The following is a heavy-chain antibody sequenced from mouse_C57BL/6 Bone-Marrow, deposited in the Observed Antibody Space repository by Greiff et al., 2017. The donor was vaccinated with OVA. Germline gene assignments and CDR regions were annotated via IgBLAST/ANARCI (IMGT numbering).Heavy chain of an antibody. CDR2: IDPENGDT. V-gene: IGHV14-4*01. Sequence: VQLQQPGAELVRPGASVKLSCTASGFNIKDDYMHWVKQRPEQGLEWIGWIDPENGDTEYASKLQGKATITADTSSNTAYVQLRSLTSEDTAVYYCTTGDFDVWGTGTTVTVSS. J-gene: IGHJ1*03. CDR1: GFNIKDDY. CDR3: TTGDFDV.